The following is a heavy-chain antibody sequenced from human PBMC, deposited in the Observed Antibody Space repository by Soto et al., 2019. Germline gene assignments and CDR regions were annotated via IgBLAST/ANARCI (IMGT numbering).Heavy chain of an antibody. CDR2: ISAYNGNT. CDR3: ARDNCSGGSCYAGDYYYYYGMDV. J-gene: IGHJ6*02. D-gene: IGHD2-15*01. V-gene: IGHV1-18*01. CDR1: GYTFTSYG. Sequence: QVQLVQSRAEVKKPGASVKVSCKASGYTFTSYGISWVRQAPGQGLEWMGWISAYNGNTNYAQKLQGRVTMTTDTSTSTAYMELRSLRSDDTAVYYCARDNCSGGSCYAGDYYYYYGMDVWGQGTTVTVSS.